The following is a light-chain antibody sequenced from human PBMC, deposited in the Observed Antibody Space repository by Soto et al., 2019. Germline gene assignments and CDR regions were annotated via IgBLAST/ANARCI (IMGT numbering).Light chain of an antibody. Sequence: DIMMTQSPDSLAVSLGERATINCKSSQNVLYSSNNKNYLAWYQQKPGQPPKLLIYWASTRESWVPDRFSGSGSGTDFTLTISSLQAEDVAVYSCQQYYTTPFTFGPGTKVDIK. CDR1: QNVLYSSNNKNY. V-gene: IGKV4-1*01. CDR3: QQYYTTPFT. J-gene: IGKJ3*01. CDR2: WAS.